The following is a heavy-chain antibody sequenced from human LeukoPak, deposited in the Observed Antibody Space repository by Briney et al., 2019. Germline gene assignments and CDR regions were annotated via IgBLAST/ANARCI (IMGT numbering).Heavy chain of an antibody. Sequence: GGSLRLSCAASGFTFSSYGMHWVRQAPGKGLEWVTVISYDGSNKYYADSVKGRFTISRDNSKNTLYLQMNSLRAEDTAVYYCAKTQQQLVLQWYFDLWGRGTLVTVSS. CDR1: GFTFSSYG. CDR2: ISYDGSNK. D-gene: IGHD6-13*01. J-gene: IGHJ2*01. V-gene: IGHV3-30*18. CDR3: AKTQQQLVLQWYFDL.